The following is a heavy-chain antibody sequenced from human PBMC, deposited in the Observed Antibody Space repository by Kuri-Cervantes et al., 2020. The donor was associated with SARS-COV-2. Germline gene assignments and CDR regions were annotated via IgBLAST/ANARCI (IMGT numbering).Heavy chain of an antibody. CDR2: IIPIFGTA. J-gene: IGHJ6*02. V-gene: IGHV1-69*13. CDR3: ARDRVVPGDYYYYGMDV. CDR1: GGTFSSYA. Sequence: SVKLSCKASGGTFSSYAISWVRQAPGQGLEWMGGIIPIFGTANYAQKFQGRVTITADESTSTSYMELSSLRSEDTAVYYCARDRVVPGDYYYYGMDVWGQGTTVTVPS. D-gene: IGHD2-15*01.